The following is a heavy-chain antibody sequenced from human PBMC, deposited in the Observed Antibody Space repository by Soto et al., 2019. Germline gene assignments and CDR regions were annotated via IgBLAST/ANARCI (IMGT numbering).Heavy chain of an antibody. V-gene: IGHV4-34*01. J-gene: IGHJ5*02. CDR1: GGSFSGYY. CDR2: INHSGST. D-gene: IGHD6-13*01. Sequence: SETLSLTCAVYGGSFSGYYWSWIRQPPGKGLEWIGEINHSGSTNYNPSLKSRVTISVDTSKNQFSLKLSSVTAADTAVYYCAREPYSSSWFDPWGQGTLVTVSS. CDR3: AREPYSSSWFDP.